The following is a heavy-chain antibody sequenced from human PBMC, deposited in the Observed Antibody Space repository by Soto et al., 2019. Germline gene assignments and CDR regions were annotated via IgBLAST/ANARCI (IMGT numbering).Heavy chain of an antibody. Sequence: EVQLVESGGGLVQPGRSLRLSCAASGFTFDDYAMHWVRQAPGKGLEWVSGISWHSGSIGYGDSVKGRFTISRDNAKNFLYLQMSSMSGADTALYYCAKLYWGGDCGSGYFDVWGRGTLVTVSS. CDR2: ISWHSGSI. CDR1: GFTFDDYA. D-gene: IGHD2-21*01. CDR3: AKLYWGGDCGSGYFDV. V-gene: IGHV3-9*01. J-gene: IGHJ2*01.